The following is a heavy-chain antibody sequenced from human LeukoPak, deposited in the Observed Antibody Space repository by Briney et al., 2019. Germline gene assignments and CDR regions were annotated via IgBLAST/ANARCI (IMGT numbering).Heavy chain of an antibody. CDR1: GYTFTSYG. CDR3: ARVVGSWRSSWFIFDY. Sequence: GASVKVSCKASGYTFTSYGISWVRQAPGQGLEWMGWISAYNGDTNYAQKLQGRVTMTTDTSTSTAYMELRSLRSDDTAVYYCARVVGSWRSSWFIFDYWGQGTLVTVSS. V-gene: IGHV1-18*01. CDR2: ISAYNGDT. D-gene: IGHD6-13*01. J-gene: IGHJ4*02.